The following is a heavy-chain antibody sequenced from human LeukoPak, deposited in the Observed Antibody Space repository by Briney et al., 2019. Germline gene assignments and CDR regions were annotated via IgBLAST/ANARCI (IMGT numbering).Heavy chain of an antibody. CDR3: ARSGYYYDTSGYFPTSDY. CDR2: IDYSGST. J-gene: IGHJ4*02. Sequence: PSETLSLTCTVSGGSISSYYWSWIRQPPGKGLEWIGHIDYSGSTYYNPSLKSRVSISVDTSKNHFSLRLSSVTAADTAVYYCARSGYYYDTSGYFPTSDYWGQGTLVIVSS. CDR1: GGSISSYY. V-gene: IGHV4-59*12. D-gene: IGHD3-22*01.